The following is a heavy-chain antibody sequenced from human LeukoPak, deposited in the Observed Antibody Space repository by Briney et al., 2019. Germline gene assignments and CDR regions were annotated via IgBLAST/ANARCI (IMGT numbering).Heavy chain of an antibody. V-gene: IGHV4-4*07. D-gene: IGHD2-15*01. CDR2: IYTSGST. J-gene: IGHJ4*02. CDR3: ARDGGRRPFDY. CDR1: GGSISNYY. Sequence: SETLPLTCTVSGGSISNYYWSWIRQPAGKGLEWIGLIYTSGSTNYNPSLKSRVTMSVDTSKNQFSLKLGSVTAADTAVYYCARDGGRRPFDYWGQGTLVTVSS.